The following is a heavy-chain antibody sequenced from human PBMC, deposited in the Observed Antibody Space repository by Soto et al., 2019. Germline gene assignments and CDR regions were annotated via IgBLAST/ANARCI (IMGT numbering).Heavy chain of an antibody. V-gene: IGHV4-4*07. CDR1: GGSITDYS. CDR3: ARDQVVVVPANNCFGS. Sequence: PSETLSLTCTVSGGSITDYSWVWIRQPAGKGLEWIGRIFSSGSTNYNPSLKGRITMSLDTSKNQFSLKLNSATATDTAVYFCARDQVVVVPANNCFGSWHQGILVTVSS. CDR2: IFSSGST. J-gene: IGHJ5*01. D-gene: IGHD2-15*01.